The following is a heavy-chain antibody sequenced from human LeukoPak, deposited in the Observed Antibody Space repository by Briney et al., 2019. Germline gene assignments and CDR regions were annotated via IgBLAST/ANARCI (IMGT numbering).Heavy chain of an antibody. V-gene: IGHV1-24*01. CDR1: GYTLTELS. CDR3: ATDPGSSWLLDY. D-gene: IGHD6-13*01. J-gene: IGHJ4*02. Sequence: ASVKVSCKVSGYTLTELSMHWVRQAPGKGLEWMGGFDPGDGETIYAQKFQGRVTMTEDTSTDTAYMELSSLRSEDTAVYYCATDPGSSWLLDYWGQGTLVTVSS. CDR2: FDPGDGET.